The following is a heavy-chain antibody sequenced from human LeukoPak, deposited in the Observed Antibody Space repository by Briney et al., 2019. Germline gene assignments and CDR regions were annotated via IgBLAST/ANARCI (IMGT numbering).Heavy chain of an antibody. V-gene: IGHV3-23*01. CDR1: GFTFSSYA. CDR3: AKDRYGDYGDYFDY. D-gene: IGHD4-17*01. CDR2: ISGSGGST. J-gene: IGHJ4*02. Sequence: PGGSLRLSCAASGFTFSSYAMSWVRQAPGKGLEWVSAISGSGGSTYYADSVKGRFTISRDSSKNTLYLQMNSLRAEDTAAYYCAKDRYGDYGDYFDYWGQGTLVTVSS.